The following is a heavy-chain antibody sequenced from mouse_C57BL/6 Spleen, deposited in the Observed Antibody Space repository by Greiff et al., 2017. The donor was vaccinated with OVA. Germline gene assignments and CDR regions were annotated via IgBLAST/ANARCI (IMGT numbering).Heavy chain of an antibody. V-gene: IGHV5-6*01. D-gene: IGHD4-1*01. J-gene: IGHJ4*01. CDR1: GFTFSSYG. CDR3: ARHRTGTYAMDY. CDR2: ISSGGSYT. Sequence: EVQLVESGGDLVKPGGSLKLSCAASGFTFSSYGMSWVRQTPDTRLEWVATISSGGSYTYYPDSVKGRFTISRDNAKNTLYLQMSSLKSEDTAMYYCARHRTGTYAMDYWGQGTSVTVSS.